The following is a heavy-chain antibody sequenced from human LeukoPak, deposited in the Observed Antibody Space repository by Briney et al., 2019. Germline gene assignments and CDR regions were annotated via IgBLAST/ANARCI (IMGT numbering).Heavy chain of an antibody. CDR3: ARGPTGYFDL. J-gene: IGHJ2*01. CDR1: GGSISSGGYY. V-gene: IGHV4-31*03. Sequence: PSETLSLTCXVSGGSISSGGYYWSWIRQHPGKGLEWIGYIYYSGSTYYNPSLKSRVTISVDTSKNQFSLKLSSVTAADTAVYYCARGPTGYFDLWGRGTLVTVSS. CDR2: IYYSGST.